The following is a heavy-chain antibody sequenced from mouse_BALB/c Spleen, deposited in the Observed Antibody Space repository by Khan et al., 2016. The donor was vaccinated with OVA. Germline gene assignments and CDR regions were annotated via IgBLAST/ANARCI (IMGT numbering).Heavy chain of an antibody. V-gene: IGHV1-18*01. CDR3: ARGNYYGSNSGFAY. CDR2: INPYNGYT. CDR1: GFSFTDYT. D-gene: IGHD1-1*01. Sequence: VQLQQSGPELVKPGASMKISCKASGFSFTDYTMNWVKQSHGKNLEWIGLINPYNGYTSYNQKFKGKATLTVDKSSSTAYMELLSLTSEDSAVYYCARGNYYGSNSGFAYWGQGTLVTVSA. J-gene: IGHJ3*01.